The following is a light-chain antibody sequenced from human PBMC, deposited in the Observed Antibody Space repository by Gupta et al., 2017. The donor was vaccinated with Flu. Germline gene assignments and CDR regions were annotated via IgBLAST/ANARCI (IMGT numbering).Light chain of an antibody. CDR2: DAS. CDR1: QSVSSY. V-gene: IGKV3-11*01. Sequence: EIVLTQSPATLSLSPGERATLACRASQSVSSYLAWYQQEPGQAPRLLIYDASNRATGIPARFSGSGSGTDFTLTISSLEPEDFAVYYCQQRSNWLTFGGGTKVESK. CDR3: QQRSNWLT. J-gene: IGKJ4*01.